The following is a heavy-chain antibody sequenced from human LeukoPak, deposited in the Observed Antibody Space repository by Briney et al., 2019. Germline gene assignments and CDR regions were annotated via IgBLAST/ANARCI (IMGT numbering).Heavy chain of an antibody. J-gene: IGHJ6*03. CDR1: GFTFSNYA. V-gene: IGHV3-21*01. Sequence: PGGSLRLSCVASGFTFSNYAMTWVRQAPGKGLEWLSGISSNSYIHYADSVKGRFTVSRDNAENSLYLQMNSLRAEDTAVYYCARLPGYYYYYYYMDVWGKGTTVTVSS. CDR2: ISSNSYI. CDR3: ARLPGYYYYYYYMDV.